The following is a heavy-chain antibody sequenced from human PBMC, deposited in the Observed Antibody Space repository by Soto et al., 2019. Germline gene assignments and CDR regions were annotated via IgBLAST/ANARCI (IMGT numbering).Heavy chain of an antibody. CDR2: IHYSGTT. J-gene: IGHJ5*02. V-gene: IGHV4-59*08. CDR1: GGSISSYY. Sequence: PSETLSLTCTVSGGSISSYYWNWIRQPPGKGLEWVGYIHYSGTTKYNPSLKSRVSTSVDTSKNQFSLNLSSVTAADTAVYYCARRVCSDSCCYQGYDSWLDPCGQRILVTVSS. CDR3: ARRVCSDSCCYQGYDSWLDP. D-gene: IGHD3-9*01.